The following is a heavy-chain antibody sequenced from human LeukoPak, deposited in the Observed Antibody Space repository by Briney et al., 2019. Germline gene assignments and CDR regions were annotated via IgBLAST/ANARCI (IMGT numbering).Heavy chain of an antibody. CDR1: GFTFDDYT. CDR3: ARIAVAGLNYFDY. J-gene: IGHJ4*02. CDR2: INWDGSTT. Sequence: GGSLRLSCVASGFTFDDYTMHWVRQPPGKALEWISLINWDGSTTFYADSVKGRFTISRDNNKDSLYLQMNSLRTEDTALYYCARIAVAGLNYFDYWGQGTLVTVSS. D-gene: IGHD6-19*01. V-gene: IGHV3-43*01.